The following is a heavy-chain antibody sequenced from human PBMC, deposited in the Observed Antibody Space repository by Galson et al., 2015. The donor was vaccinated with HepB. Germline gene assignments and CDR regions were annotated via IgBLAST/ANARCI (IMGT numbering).Heavy chain of an antibody. D-gene: IGHD2-15*01. CDR1: GYTFTSYG. J-gene: IGHJ4*02. CDR3: ARDLPSYCSGGSCLPIVNFDY. V-gene: IGHV1-18*01. Sequence: SVKVSCKASGYTFTSYGISWVRLAPGQGLEWMGWISAYNGNTNYAQKLQGRVTMTTDTSTSTAYMELRSLRSDDTAVYYCARDLPSYCSGGSCLPIVNFDYWGQGTLVTVSS. CDR2: ISAYNGNT.